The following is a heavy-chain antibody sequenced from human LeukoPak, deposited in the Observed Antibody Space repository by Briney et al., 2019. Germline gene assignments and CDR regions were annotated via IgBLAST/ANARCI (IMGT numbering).Heavy chain of an antibody. Sequence: PSETLSLTCTVSGGSISSGGYYWSWIRQHPGKGLEWIGYIYYSGSTNYNPSLKSRVTISVDTSKNQFSLKLSSVTAADTAVYYCARGTLEANMGFVDYYYYYMDVWGKGTTVTVSS. J-gene: IGHJ6*03. CDR3: ARGTLEANMGFVDYYYYYMDV. CDR2: IYYSGST. CDR1: GGSISSGGYY. D-gene: IGHD1-1*01. V-gene: IGHV4-61*08.